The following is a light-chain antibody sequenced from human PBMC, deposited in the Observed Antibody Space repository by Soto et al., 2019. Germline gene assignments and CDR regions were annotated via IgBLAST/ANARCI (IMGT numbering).Light chain of an antibody. V-gene: IGKV3-11*01. Sequence: EIVLTQSPATLSLSPGERATLSCRASQSVNSYLAWYQQKPGRAPKLLIYDASNRATGIPARFSGSGSGTDFTLTISSLEPEDFALYYCQQGSSWPLTFGGGTKVEIK. J-gene: IGKJ4*01. CDR3: QQGSSWPLT. CDR2: DAS. CDR1: QSVNSY.